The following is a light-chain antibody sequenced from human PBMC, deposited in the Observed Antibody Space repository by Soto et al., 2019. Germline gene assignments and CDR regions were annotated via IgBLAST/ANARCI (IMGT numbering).Light chain of an antibody. Sequence: QSVLTQPASVSGSPEQSITISCTGTSSDVGSYNIVSWYQQHPGKAPKLMMYEDRKRPSGVSNRFSGSKSGNTASLTISGLQAEDEADYYCCSYASSNSWLFGGGTKLTVL. CDR1: SSDVGSYNI. CDR3: CSYASSNSWL. V-gene: IGLV2-23*01. CDR2: EDR. J-gene: IGLJ3*02.